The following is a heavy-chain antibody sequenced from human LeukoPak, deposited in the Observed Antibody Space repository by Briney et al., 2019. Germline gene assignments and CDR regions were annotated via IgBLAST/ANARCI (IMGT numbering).Heavy chain of an antibody. D-gene: IGHD2-2*01. V-gene: IGHV4-59*01. CDR3: ARDRVHCSSTSCWVGYFDY. J-gene: IGHJ4*02. CDR1: GGSISSYY. CDR2: IYYSGST. Sequence: SETLSLTWSVSGGSISSYYWSWIRQSPGKGLEWIGYIYYSGSTNYNPSLKSRVTISVDTSKNQFSLKLSSVTAADTAVYYCARDRVHCSSTSCWVGYFDYWDQGTLVTVSS.